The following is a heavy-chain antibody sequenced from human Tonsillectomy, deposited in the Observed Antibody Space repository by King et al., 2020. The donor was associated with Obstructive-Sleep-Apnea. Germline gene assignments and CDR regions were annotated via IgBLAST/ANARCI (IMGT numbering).Heavy chain of an antibody. D-gene: IGHD3-10*01. CDR2: IIPIFGTA. CDR3: ARVTTKRFGDPRGWFDP. CDR1: GGTFSSYA. J-gene: IGHJ5*02. V-gene: IGHV1-69*12. Sequence: QLVQSGAEMKKPGSSVKVSCKASGGTFSSYAISWVRQAPGQGLEWMGGIIPIFGTANYAQKFQGRFTITADESTSTAYMELSSLRSEDTAVYYCARVTTKRFGDPRGWFDPWGQGTLVTVSS.